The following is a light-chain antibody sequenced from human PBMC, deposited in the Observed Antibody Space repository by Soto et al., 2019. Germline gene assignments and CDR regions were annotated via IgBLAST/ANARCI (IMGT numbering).Light chain of an antibody. J-gene: IGLJ2*01. CDR2: QDT. CDR3: QTWDSSIAV. Sequence: SYELTQPPSVSVSPGQTASITCSGDKLGHKYVSWYQQKPGQSPVLVIYQDTKRPSGIPERFSGSTSGNTATLTISGTQVMEEADYYCQTWDSSIAVFGGGTKVTVL. CDR1: KLGHKY. V-gene: IGLV3-1*01.